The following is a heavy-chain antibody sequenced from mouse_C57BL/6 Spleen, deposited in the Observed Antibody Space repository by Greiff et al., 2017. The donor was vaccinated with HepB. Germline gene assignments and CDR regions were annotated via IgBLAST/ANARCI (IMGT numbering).Heavy chain of an antibody. CDR3: ARSPYYYGSSFLAMDY. Sequence: QVQLQQPGTELVKPGASVKLSCKASGYTFTSYWMHWVKQRPGQGLEWIGNINPSNGGTNYNEKFKSKATLTVDKPSSTAYMQLSSLTSEDSAVYYCARSPYYYGSSFLAMDYWGQGTSVTVSS. CDR1: GYTFTSYW. J-gene: IGHJ4*01. CDR2: INPSNGGT. D-gene: IGHD1-1*01. V-gene: IGHV1-53*01.